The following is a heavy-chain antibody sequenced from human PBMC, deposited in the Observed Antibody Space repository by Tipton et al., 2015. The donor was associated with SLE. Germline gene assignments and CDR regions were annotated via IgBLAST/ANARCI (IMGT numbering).Heavy chain of an antibody. CDR1: GISISSSS. D-gene: IGHD2/OR15-2a*01. Sequence: TLSLTCTVSGISISSSSWSWIRQPPGRGLEWIGYIYTSGSTNYNPSLKSRVTISVDMSKNQFSLKLSSVTAADTAVYYCATDDPGGDSTVGPGDYWGQGISVTVSS. V-gene: IGHV4-4*09. CDR2: IYTSGST. CDR3: ATDDPGGDSTVGPGDY. J-gene: IGHJ4*02.